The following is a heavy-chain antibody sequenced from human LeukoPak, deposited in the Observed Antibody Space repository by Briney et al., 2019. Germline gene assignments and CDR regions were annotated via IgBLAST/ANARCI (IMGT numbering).Heavy chain of an antibody. Sequence: GSLRLSSAASGFNFNSYAMHWVRQAPGKGLEYVSAISSNGGSTYYASSVKGRFTISRDNSKNTLYLQMGSLRAEDMAVYYCARGEQGATPTNFDYWGQGTLVTVSS. V-gene: IGHV3-64*01. D-gene: IGHD1-26*01. CDR2: ISSNGGST. CDR1: GFNFNSYA. J-gene: IGHJ4*02. CDR3: ARGEQGATPTNFDY.